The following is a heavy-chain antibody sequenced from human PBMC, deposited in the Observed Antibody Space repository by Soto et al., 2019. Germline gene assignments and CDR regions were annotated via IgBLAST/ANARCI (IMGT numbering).Heavy chain of an antibody. CDR2: ITSSGNGT. D-gene: IGHD3-10*01. V-gene: IGHV3-23*05. CDR1: GFTFSNYA. J-gene: IGHJ3*01. CDR3: AKRFFGSGSPPGAFDV. Sequence: QPGGSLRLSCAASGFTFSNYAMSWVRQAPGKGPEWVSFITSSGNGTYYADSVKGRFTISRDNSKNTLYVQTNNLRAEDTAIYYCAKRFFGSGSPPGAFDVWGQGTMVTVSS.